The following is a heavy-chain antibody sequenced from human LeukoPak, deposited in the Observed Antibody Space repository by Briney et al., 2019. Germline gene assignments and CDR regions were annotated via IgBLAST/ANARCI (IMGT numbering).Heavy chain of an antibody. D-gene: IGHD3-22*01. V-gene: IGHV1-8*02. CDR2: MNPNSGNT. J-gene: IGHJ6*03. Sequence: ASVKVSCKASGYTFTSYDINWVRQATGQGLEWMGWMNPNSGNTGYAQKFQGRVTMTRNTSISTAYMELSSLRSEDTAVYYCARDWENYYDSSGYSGYMDVWGKGTTVTVSS. CDR3: ARDWENYYDSSGYSGYMDV. CDR1: GYTFTSYD.